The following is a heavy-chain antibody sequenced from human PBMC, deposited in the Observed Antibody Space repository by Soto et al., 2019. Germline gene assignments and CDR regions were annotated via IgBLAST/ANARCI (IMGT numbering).Heavy chain of an antibody. V-gene: IGHV1-69*02. CDR1: GGTFSSYT. Sequence: QVQLVQSGAEVKKPGSSVKVSCKASGGTFSSYTISWVRQAPGQGLEWMGRIIPIIGIANYAQKFQGRVTITAEKSTSTAYRELSSLRSEDTAVYYCARSWSSSSVWDYWCQGTLVTVSS. CDR3: ARSWSSSSVWDY. D-gene: IGHD6-6*01. J-gene: IGHJ4*02. CDR2: IIPIIGIA.